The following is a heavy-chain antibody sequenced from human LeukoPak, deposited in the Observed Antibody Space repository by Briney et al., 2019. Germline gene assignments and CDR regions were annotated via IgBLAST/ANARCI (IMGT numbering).Heavy chain of an antibody. CDR2: IKQDGSEK. V-gene: IGHV3-7*03. CDR3: AKPFRGGPVTGAFHI. J-gene: IGHJ3*02. D-gene: IGHD2-15*01. CDR1: GFTFSSYW. Sequence: GGSLRLSCAASGFTFSSYWMSWVRQAPGKGLEWVANIKQDGSEKYYVDSVKGRFTISRDNAKNSLYLQMNSLRAEDTAFYYCAKPFRGGPVTGAFHIWGQGTMVTVSS.